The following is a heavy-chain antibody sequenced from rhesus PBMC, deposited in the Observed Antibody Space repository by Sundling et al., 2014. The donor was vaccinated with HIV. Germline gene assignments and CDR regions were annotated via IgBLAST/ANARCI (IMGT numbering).Heavy chain of an antibody. CDR1: GFNFSNYG. Sequence: EVQLVESGGGLVQPGGSLRLSCAASGFNFSNYGIHWVRQASGKGLEWVAVIWYDGGKKYYADSVEDRFTISRDNSKHMVYLQMDNLKLEDTAVYYCATRTAYWGQGVLVTVSS. CDR2: IWYDGGKK. V-gene: IGHV3-54*02. CDR3: ATRTAY. J-gene: IGHJ4*01.